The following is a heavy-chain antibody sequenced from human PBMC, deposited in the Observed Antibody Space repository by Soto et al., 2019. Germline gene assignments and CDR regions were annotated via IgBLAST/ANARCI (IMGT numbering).Heavy chain of an antibody. CDR1: GFTFSSYG. D-gene: IGHD2-21*02. V-gene: IGHV3-33*01. J-gene: IGHJ4*02. CDR3: ARDLCGGDRYPGYFDY. Sequence: GGSLRLSCAASGFTFSSYGMHWVRQAPGKGLEWVAVIWYDGSNKYYADSVKGRFTISRDNSKNTLYLQMNSLRAEDTAVYYCARDLCGGDRYPGYFDYWGQGTLVTVSS. CDR2: IWYDGSNK.